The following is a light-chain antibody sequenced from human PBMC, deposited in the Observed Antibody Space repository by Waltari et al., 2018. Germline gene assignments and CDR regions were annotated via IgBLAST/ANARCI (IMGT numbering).Light chain of an antibody. CDR2: GKD. Sequence: SSELTQDPAVSVALGQTIRFTCQGDSLRTSYASWYQLKPGRAPVLVIFGKDKRPSGIPDRISGYSSGTTSTLTITGAQAEDEADYYCSSRNGRANEVVFAGGTKLTVL. J-gene: IGLJ3*02. CDR1: SLRTSY. CDR3: SSRNGRANEVV. V-gene: IGLV3-19*01.